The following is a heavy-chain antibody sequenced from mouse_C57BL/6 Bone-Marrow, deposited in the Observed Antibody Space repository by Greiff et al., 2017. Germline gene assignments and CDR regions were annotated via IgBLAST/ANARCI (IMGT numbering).Heavy chain of an antibody. CDR3: ATTGTGWFAD. Sequence: QVQLQQSGAELVRPGTSVKVSCKASGYAFTNYLIEWVKQRPGHGLEWIGVINPGSGGTTYNEKFKGKATLTADKSSSTAYMQLSSLTSEDSAVYFCATTGTGWFADWGQGTLVTVSA. J-gene: IGHJ3*01. CDR2: INPGSGGT. V-gene: IGHV1-54*01. D-gene: IGHD4-1*02. CDR1: GYAFTNYL.